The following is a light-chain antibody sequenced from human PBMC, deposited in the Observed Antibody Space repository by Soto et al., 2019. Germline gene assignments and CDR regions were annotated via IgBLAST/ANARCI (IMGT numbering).Light chain of an antibody. CDR3: HQFGSSPQT. J-gene: IGKJ1*01. CDR2: GPS. CDR1: QSVSSSH. V-gene: IGKV3-20*01. Sequence: EIVFTQSPGILSLSPGERATLSCRASQSVSSSHIAWYQQKPGQAPRLLIYGPSSRATGIPDRFSGSGSGTDFALSISRLEPEDLAVYYCHQFGSSPQTFGRGTKVEIK.